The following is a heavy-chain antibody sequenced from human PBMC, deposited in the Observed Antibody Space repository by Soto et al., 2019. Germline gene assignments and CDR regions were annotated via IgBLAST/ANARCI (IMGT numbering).Heavy chain of an antibody. CDR3: ARPLVWNDDVSPPLDY. CDR2: IYYSWST. J-gene: IGHJ4*02. Sequence: KTSETLSLTCTVSGGSISSSSYYLGWIRHPPGKGLEWIGSIYYSWSTYYNPSLKSRVTISVDTSKNQFSLKLSSVTAADTAVYYCARPLVWNDDVSPPLDYWGQGTLVTVSS. CDR1: GGSISSSSYY. D-gene: IGHD1-1*01. V-gene: IGHV4-39*01.